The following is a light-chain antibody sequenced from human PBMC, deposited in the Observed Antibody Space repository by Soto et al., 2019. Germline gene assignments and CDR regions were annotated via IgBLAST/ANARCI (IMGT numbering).Light chain of an antibody. Sequence: AIRMTPSPSSLSASTGDRVTITCRASQGISSYLAWYQQKTGKAPKLLIYAASTLQSGVPSRFSGSGSGTDFTLTISCLQSEDFATYYCQQYYSYPRTFGQGTKV. V-gene: IGKV1-8*01. CDR2: AAS. CDR3: QQYYSYPRT. CDR1: QGISSY. J-gene: IGKJ1*01.